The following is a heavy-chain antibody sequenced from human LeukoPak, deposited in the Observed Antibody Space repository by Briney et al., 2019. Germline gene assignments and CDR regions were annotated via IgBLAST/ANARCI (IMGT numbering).Heavy chain of an antibody. CDR2: IYSGGST. V-gene: IGHV3-53*01. Sequence: PGGSLRLSCAASGFTVSSNYMSWVRQAPGKGLEWVSVIYSGGSTYYADSVKGRFTISRDNSKNTLYLQMNSLRAEDTAVYYCARVHLVGATFYFDYWGQGTLVTVSS. J-gene: IGHJ4*02. CDR1: GFTVSSNY. D-gene: IGHD1-26*01. CDR3: ARVHLVGATFYFDY.